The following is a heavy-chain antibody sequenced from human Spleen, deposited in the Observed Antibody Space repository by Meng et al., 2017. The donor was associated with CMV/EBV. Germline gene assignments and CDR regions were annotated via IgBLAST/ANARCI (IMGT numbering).Heavy chain of an antibody. Sequence: GESLKISCKGSGYRFTTYWIGWVRQMPGKGLEWMGIIYPDDSDTRYSPSFQGQVTISADKSINTAYLQWSSLKASDTAMYYCARRGNSGYGEFDFWGQGTLVTVSS. CDR2: IYPDDSDT. CDR3: ARRGNSGYGEFDF. CDR1: GYRFTTYW. J-gene: IGHJ4*02. D-gene: IGHD5-12*01. V-gene: IGHV5-51*01.